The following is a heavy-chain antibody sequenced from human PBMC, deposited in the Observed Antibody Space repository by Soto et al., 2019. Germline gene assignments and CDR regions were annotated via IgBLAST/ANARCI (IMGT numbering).Heavy chain of an antibody. D-gene: IGHD3-3*01. Sequence: PGGSLRLSCAASGFTFSSYEMNWVRQAPGKGLEWVSYISSSGSTIYYADSVKGRFTIFRDNAKNSLYLQMNSLRAEDTAVYYCARVRFLEWFPYYYYGMDVWGQGTTVTVSS. J-gene: IGHJ6*02. CDR2: ISSSGSTI. V-gene: IGHV3-48*03. CDR1: GFTFSSYE. CDR3: ARVRFLEWFPYYYYGMDV.